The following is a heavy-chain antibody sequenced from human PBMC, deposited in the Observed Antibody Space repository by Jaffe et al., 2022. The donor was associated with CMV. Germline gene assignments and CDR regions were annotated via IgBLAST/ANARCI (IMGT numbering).Heavy chain of an antibody. Sequence: EVQLLESGGGLVQPGGSLRLSCAASGFTFSSYAMSWVRQAPGKGLEWVSAISGSGGSTYYADSVKGRFTISRDNSKNTLYLQMNSLRAEDTAVYYCATEPLYYDFWSGYAPFYYYYGMDVWGQGTTVTVSS. V-gene: IGHV3-23*01. CDR1: GFTFSSYA. CDR2: ISGSGGST. J-gene: IGHJ6*02. D-gene: IGHD3-3*01. CDR3: ATEPLYYDFWSGYAPFYYYYGMDV.